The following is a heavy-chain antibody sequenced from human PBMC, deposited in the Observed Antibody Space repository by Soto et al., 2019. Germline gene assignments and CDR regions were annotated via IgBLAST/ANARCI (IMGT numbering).Heavy chain of an antibody. Sequence: QVQLQQWGAGLLKPSETLSLTCAVYGGSFSGYYWSWIRQPPGKGLEWIGEINHSGSTNYNPSLKSRVTISVDPSKNQFSLKLSSVTAADTAVYYCARVGYSSSWYRRGAFDIWGQETMVTVSS. CDR3: ARVGYSSSWYRRGAFDI. V-gene: IGHV4-34*01. D-gene: IGHD6-13*01. CDR1: GGSFSGYY. CDR2: INHSGST. J-gene: IGHJ3*02.